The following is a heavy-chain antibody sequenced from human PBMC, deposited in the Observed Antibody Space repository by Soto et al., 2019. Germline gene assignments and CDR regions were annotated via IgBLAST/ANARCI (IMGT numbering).Heavy chain of an antibody. V-gene: IGHV1-58*01. CDR3: AAGGIRPFYGMDV. Sequence: SVKVSCKASGFTFTSSAVQWVRQARGQRLEWIGWIVVGSGNTNYAQKFQERVTITRDMSTSTAYMEPSSLRSEDTAVYYCAAGGIRPFYGMDVWGQGTTVTVSS. CDR2: IVVGSGNT. CDR1: GFTFTSSA. J-gene: IGHJ6*02.